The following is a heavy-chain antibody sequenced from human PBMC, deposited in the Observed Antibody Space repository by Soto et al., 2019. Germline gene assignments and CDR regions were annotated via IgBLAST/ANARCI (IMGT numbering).Heavy chain of an antibody. CDR1: GGSISSYY. J-gene: IGHJ4*02. Sequence: SETLSLTCTVSGGSISSYYWSWIRQPPGKGLEWIGYIYYSGSTNYNPSLKSRVTISVDTSKNQFSLKLSSVTAADTAVYYCARESSSSGLFDYWGQGTLVTVSS. CDR2: IYYSGST. CDR3: ARESSSSGLFDY. D-gene: IGHD6-6*01. V-gene: IGHV4-59*01.